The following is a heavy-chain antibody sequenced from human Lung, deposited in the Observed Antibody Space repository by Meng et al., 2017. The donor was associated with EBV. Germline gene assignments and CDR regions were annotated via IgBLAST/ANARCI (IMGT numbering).Heavy chain of an antibody. D-gene: IGHD2-2*02. CDR3: ARDSRHCTSASCYSWYFDL. CDR2: INPNSGAT. Sequence: QFRLGWAGAECTKPGASITFSCKALGSPFTGYSMHWVRKPPGKGLDWMGRINPNSGATEYAQNFQGRVTMTRDTSISTAYMELSRLRSDDTAVYYCARDSRHCTSASCYSWYFDLWGRGTLVTVSS. CDR1: GSPFTGYS. J-gene: IGHJ2*01. V-gene: IGHV1-2*06.